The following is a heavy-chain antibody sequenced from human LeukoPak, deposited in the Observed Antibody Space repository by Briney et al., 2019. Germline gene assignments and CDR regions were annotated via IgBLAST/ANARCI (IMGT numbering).Heavy chain of an antibody. CDR2: IKQDGSEK. CDR3: ARRGRWLPLIGFEPSYVY. D-gene: IGHD5-24*01. J-gene: IGHJ4*02. Sequence: GGSLRLSCAASGFTFSSYWMSWVRQAPGKGLEWVANIKQDGSEKYYVDSVKGRFTISRDNAKNSLYLQMNSLRAEDTAVYYCARRGRWLPLIGFEPSYVYWGQGTLVTVSS. CDR1: GFTFSSYW. V-gene: IGHV3-7*01.